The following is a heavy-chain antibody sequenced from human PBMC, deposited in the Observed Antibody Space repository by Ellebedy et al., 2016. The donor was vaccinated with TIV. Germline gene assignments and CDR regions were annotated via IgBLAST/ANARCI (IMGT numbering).Heavy chain of an antibody. D-gene: IGHD6-6*01. Sequence: SLKISCAASGFTFDDYAMHWVRQAPGKGLELVSGISWNSGSIGYADSVKGRFTISRDNAKNSLYLQMNRLRAEDTALYYCAKAPPREQLVLNWFDPWGQGTLVTVSS. CDR1: GFTFDDYA. CDR2: ISWNSGSI. V-gene: IGHV3-9*01. CDR3: AKAPPREQLVLNWFDP. J-gene: IGHJ5*02.